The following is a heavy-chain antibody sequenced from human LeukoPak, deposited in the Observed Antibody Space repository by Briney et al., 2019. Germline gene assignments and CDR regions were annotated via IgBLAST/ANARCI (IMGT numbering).Heavy chain of an antibody. J-gene: IGHJ4*02. CDR3: AKETYFYDSSESDVGY. CDR2: ISGSGGST. Sequence: GGSLRLSCATSGFTFSRYAMSWVRQAPGKGLEWVSTISGSGGSTYYAGSVKGRFTISRDNSKTTLYLQMNTLRADGTAVYYCAKETYFYDSSESDVGYWGQGTLVTVSS. D-gene: IGHD3-22*01. CDR1: GFTFSRYA. V-gene: IGHV3-23*01.